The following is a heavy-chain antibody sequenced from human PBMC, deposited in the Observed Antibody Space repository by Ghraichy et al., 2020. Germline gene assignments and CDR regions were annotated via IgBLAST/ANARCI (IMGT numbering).Heavy chain of an antibody. D-gene: IGHD3-3*01. CDR3: TSRDPSITMSRCDS. CDR2: IKTRTDGGTT. CDR1: GFTFSHAW. Sequence: GGSLRLSCAASGFTFSHAWMSWVRQAPGKGLEWVGRIKTRTDGGTTDFSAPVKGRFTISRDDSKNTLFLQMNSLKTEDTGVYYCTSRDPSITMSRCDSWGQGTLVTVSS. J-gene: IGHJ4*02. V-gene: IGHV3-15*01.